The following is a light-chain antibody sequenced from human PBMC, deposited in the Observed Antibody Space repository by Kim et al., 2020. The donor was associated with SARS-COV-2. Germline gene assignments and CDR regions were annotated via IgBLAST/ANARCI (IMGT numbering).Light chain of an antibody. CDR2: DVS. CDR3: SSYTSSSTWV. Sequence: QSALTQPASVSGSPGQSITISCTGTSSDVGGYNYVSWYQQLPDKAPKLMIYDVSNRPSGVSNRFSGSKSGNTASLTISGLQAEDEADYYCSSYTSSSTWVFGGGTKLTVL. J-gene: IGLJ3*02. V-gene: IGLV2-14*03. CDR1: SSDVGGYNY.